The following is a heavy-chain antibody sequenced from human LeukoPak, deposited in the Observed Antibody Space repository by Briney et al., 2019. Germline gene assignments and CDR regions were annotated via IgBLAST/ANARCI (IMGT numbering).Heavy chain of an antibody. Sequence: ASVKVSCKASGGTFSSYAISWVRQAPGQGLEWMGRIIPILGIANYAQKFQGRVTITADKSTSTAYMELGSLRSEDTAVYYCAKPMVRGVDYFDYWGQGTLVTVSS. D-gene: IGHD3-10*01. J-gene: IGHJ4*02. V-gene: IGHV1-69*04. CDR3: AKPMVRGVDYFDY. CDR1: GGTFSSYA. CDR2: IIPILGIA.